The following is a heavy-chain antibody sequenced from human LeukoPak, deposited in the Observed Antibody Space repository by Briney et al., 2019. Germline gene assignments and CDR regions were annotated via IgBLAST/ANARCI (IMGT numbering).Heavy chain of an antibody. J-gene: IGHJ4*02. Sequence: GASVKVSCKASGYTFTSYYMHWVRQAPGQGLEWMGIINPSGGSTSYAQKFQGRVTVTRDMSTSTVYMELSSLRSEDTAVYYCARVSVTGTTSIDYWGQGTLVTVSS. CDR2: INPSGGST. V-gene: IGHV1-46*01. D-gene: IGHD1-7*01. CDR3: ARVSVTGTTSIDY. CDR1: GYTFTSYY.